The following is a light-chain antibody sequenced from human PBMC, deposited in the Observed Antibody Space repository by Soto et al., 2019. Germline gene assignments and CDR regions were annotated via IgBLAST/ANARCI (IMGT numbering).Light chain of an antibody. CDR1: QGISSY. J-gene: IGKJ4*01. CDR3: QKYNSAPRT. Sequence: DIQMTQSPSSLSASVGDRVTITCRASQGISSYLAWYQQKPGKVHKVLIYAASTLQSGVPSRFSGSGSGTDFTLTISSLQPEDAATYYCQKYNSAPRTFGGGTKLEIK. CDR2: AAS. V-gene: IGKV1-27*01.